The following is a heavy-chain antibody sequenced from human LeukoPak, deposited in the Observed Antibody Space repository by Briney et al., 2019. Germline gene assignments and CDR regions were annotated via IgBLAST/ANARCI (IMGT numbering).Heavy chain of an antibody. J-gene: IGHJ4*02. Sequence: PSGTLSLTCAVYGGSFSGYYWSWIRQPPGKGLEWIGEINHSGSTNYNPSLKSRVTISVDTSKNQFSLKLSSVTAADTAVYYCARGGYGSGWYRAGGGPFDYWGQGTLVTVSS. CDR3: ARGGYGSGWYRAGGGPFDY. CDR1: GGSFSGYY. CDR2: INHSGST. V-gene: IGHV4-34*01. D-gene: IGHD6-19*01.